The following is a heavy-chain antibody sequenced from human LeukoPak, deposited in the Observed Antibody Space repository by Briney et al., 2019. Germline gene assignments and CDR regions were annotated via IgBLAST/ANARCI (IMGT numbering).Heavy chain of an antibody. CDR3: ARDRSEMGTIEAFDI. CDR1: GFTFSSYS. V-gene: IGHV3-21*01. CDR2: ISSSSSYI. Sequence: GGSLRLSCAASGFTFSSYSMNWVRQAPGKGLEWVSSISSSSSYIYYADSVKGRFTISRDNAKNSLYLQMNSLRAEDTAVYYCARDRSEMGTIEAFDIWGQGTMVTVSS. J-gene: IGHJ3*02. D-gene: IGHD5-24*01.